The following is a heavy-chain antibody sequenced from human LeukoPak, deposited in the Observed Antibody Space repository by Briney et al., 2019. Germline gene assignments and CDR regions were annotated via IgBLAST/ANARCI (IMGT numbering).Heavy chain of an antibody. D-gene: IGHD3-22*01. Sequence: APVKVSCKASGYTFSSYYMHWVRQAPGQGLEWMGIINPSGGSTKYAQKLQGRVTMTSDTSTSTVYMELSGLRSEDTAVYYCARDDSSGPQVYWGQGTLVTVSS. CDR1: GYTFSSYY. CDR3: ARDDSSGPQVY. CDR2: INPSGGST. V-gene: IGHV1-46*01. J-gene: IGHJ4*02.